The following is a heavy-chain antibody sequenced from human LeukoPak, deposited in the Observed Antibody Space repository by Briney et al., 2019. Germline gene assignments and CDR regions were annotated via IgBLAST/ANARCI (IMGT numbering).Heavy chain of an antibody. V-gene: IGHV4-39*01. CDR2: IYYSGST. CDR1: GGSISSSSYY. CDR3: ARHLTVVVAVFDY. D-gene: IGHD2-15*01. J-gene: IGHJ4*02. Sequence: SETLSLTCTVSGGSISSSSYYWGWIRQPRGKGLEWIGSIYYSGSTYYNPSLKSRVTISVDTSKNQFSLKLSSVTAADTAVYYCARHLTVVVAVFDYWGQGTLVTVSS.